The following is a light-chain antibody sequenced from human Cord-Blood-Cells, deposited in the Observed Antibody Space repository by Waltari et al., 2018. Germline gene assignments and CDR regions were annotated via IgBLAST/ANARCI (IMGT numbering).Light chain of an antibody. Sequence: DIQMTQSPSSLSASVGDRVTITCRASQSISSYLNWYQQKPGKAPKLLIYAASSLQSGVPSRFSGSGSGTDFTLTISSLQPEDFATYYCQQRSTFGGGTKVEMK. CDR3: QQRST. CDR2: AAS. CDR1: QSISSY. V-gene: IGKV1-39*01. J-gene: IGKJ4*01.